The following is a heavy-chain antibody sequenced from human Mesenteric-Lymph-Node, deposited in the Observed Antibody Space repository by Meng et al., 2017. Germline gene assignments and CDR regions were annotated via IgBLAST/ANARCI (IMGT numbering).Heavy chain of an antibody. Sequence: VQMCESGGGLIQPGDSLILTGAAAGYTFSSYWMSWVRQTPEKGLVWISHISGDGSSTSYADSVKGRFTISRDNAKNTLYLQMNSLRVEDTAVYYCTRNQWGPHLWGRGTLVTVSS. D-gene: IGHD1-26*01. J-gene: IGHJ2*01. CDR3: TRNQWGPHL. V-gene: IGHV3-74*01. CDR2: ISGDGSST. CDR1: GYTFSSYW.